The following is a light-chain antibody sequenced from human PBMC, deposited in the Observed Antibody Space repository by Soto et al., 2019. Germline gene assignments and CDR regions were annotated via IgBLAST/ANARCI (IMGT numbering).Light chain of an antibody. Sequence: EIVMTQSPATLSVSPGERATLSCRASQSVSSNLAWYQQKPGQAPRLLIHGASTRATGIPARFSGSGSGTEFTLTISSLQSEDFAVYYCQQYNNWFRTFGQGTKVEIK. CDR1: QSVSSN. V-gene: IGKV3-15*01. J-gene: IGKJ1*01. CDR2: GAS. CDR3: QQYNNWFRT.